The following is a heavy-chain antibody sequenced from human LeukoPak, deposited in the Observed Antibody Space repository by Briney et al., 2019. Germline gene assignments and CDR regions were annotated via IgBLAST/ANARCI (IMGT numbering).Heavy chain of an antibody. CDR1: GITLSGDA. J-gene: IGHJ1*01. Sequence: PGGSLRLSCAVSGITLSGDAMYWVRQAPGKGLEWVAVLSYDGSNKDYADSVRGRFTIYRDSSKNTLYLEMNNLRTDDTAVYYCARATGVRGVMYAEHFQHWGQGTLVTVSS. D-gene: IGHD3-10*01. V-gene: IGHV3-30-3*01. CDR2: LSYDGSNK. CDR3: ARATGVRGVMYAEHFQH.